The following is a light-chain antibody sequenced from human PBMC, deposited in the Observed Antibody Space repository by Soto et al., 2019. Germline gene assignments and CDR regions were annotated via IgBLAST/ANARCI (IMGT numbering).Light chain of an antibody. Sequence: HSALTQSASVSGSPGQSITISCAGTSSDVGSYNLVSWYQQHPGKAPKLMIYEVSKRPSGVSNRFSGSKSGNTASLTISGLQAEDEADYYCCSYAGSSTFLVFGTGT. V-gene: IGLV2-23*02. CDR1: SSDVGSYNL. CDR3: CSYAGSSTFLV. J-gene: IGLJ1*01. CDR2: EVS.